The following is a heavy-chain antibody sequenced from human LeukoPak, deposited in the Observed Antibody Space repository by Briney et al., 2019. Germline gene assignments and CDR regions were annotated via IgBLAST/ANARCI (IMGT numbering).Heavy chain of an antibody. CDR3: ARVDRIAVAGGFDAFDI. CDR2: IYYSGST. D-gene: IGHD6-19*01. CDR1: GGSTSSYY. V-gene: IGHV4-59*01. J-gene: IGHJ3*02. Sequence: SETLSLTCTVSGGSTSSYYWSWIRQPPGKGLEWIGYIYYSGSTNYNPSLKSRVTISVDTSKNQFSLKLSSVTAADTAVYYCARVDRIAVAGGFDAFDIWGQGTMVTVSS.